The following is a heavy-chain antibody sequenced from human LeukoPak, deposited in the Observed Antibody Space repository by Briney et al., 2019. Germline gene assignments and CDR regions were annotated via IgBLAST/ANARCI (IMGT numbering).Heavy chain of an antibody. J-gene: IGHJ4*02. CDR1: GGSISSRPYS. CDR3: ARENGYRYDY. V-gene: IGHV4-39*07. Sequence: SETLSLTCTVSGGSISSRPYSWGWIRQPPGKGLEWLGSFYYSGSTYYKPSLKSRVTISVDTSKNQFSLKLSSVTAADTALYYCARENGYRYDYWGQGTLVTVSS. CDR2: FYYSGST. D-gene: IGHD5-18*01.